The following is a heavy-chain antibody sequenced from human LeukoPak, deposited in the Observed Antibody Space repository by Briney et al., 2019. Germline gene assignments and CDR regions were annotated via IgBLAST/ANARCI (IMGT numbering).Heavy chain of an antibody. CDR1: GYTFTSYY. CDR2: INPSGGST. V-gene: IGHV1-46*01. J-gene: IGHJ4*02. Sequence: ASVKVSCKASGYTFTSYYMHWVRQAPGQGLEWMGIINPSGGSTSYAQKFQGRLTMTRDTSTSTVYMELSSLRSEDTAVYYCARTTVTTYYFDYWGQGTLVSLSS. D-gene: IGHD4-17*01. CDR3: ARTTVTTYYFDY.